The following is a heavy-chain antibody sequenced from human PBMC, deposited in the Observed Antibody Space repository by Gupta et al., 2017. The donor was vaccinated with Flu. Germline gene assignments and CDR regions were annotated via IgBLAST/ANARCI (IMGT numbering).Heavy chain of an antibody. Sequence: QVQLVQSGAEVKKPGSSVKVSCKASGGTFSSYAISWVRQAPGQGLEWMGGIIPIFGTANYAQKFQGRVTITAEKSTSTAYMELSSLRSEDTAVYYCARGVYDILTGYIGPLYYYGMDVWGQGTTVTVSS. CDR2: IIPIFGTA. V-gene: IGHV1-69*06. CDR1: GGTFSSYA. CDR3: ARGVYDILTGYIGPLYYYGMDV. J-gene: IGHJ6*02. D-gene: IGHD3-9*01.